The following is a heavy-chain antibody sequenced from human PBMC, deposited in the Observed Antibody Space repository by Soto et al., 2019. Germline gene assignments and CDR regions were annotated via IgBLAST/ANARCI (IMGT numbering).Heavy chain of an antibody. V-gene: IGHV3-21*01. CDR2: VSGSSSYI. D-gene: IGHD4-17*01. CDR1: GFNFRNFN. J-gene: IGHJ4*02. CDR3: ARSRYGDFLDY. Sequence: GGSLRLSCEGSGFNFRNFNMIWVRQAPGKGLEWVSSVSGSSSYIYYADSVKGRFTVSRDNAKNSLYLQMNSLRAEDTAIYYCARSRYGDFLDYWGQGTLVTVSS.